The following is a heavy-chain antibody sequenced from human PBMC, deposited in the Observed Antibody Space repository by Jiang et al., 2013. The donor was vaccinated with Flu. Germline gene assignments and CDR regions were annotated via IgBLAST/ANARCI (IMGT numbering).Heavy chain of an antibody. D-gene: IGHD1-26*01. J-gene: IGHJ4*02. CDR3: ANYFKGYGGKGF. Sequence: GPGLVKPSETLSLTCTVSGDSVTSGNYHWSWIRQSPGKGLEWIGYFDYGGSSNYNPSLQSRVTTSVDTSKNQFFLTLTSVTAADTAVYYCANYFKGYGGKGFWGQGTLVTVSS. V-gene: IGHV4-61*01. CDR1: GDSVTSGNYH. CDR2: FDYGGSS.